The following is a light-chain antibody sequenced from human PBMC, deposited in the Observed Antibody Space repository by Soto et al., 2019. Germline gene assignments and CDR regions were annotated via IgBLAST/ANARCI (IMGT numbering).Light chain of an antibody. CDR1: QSISSY. J-gene: IGKJ4*01. CDR3: QQSYSTPLT. Sequence: DIQMTQSPSSLSASVGDRVTITCRASQSISSYLNWYQQKPGKAPELLIYAASSLQSGVPSRFSGSGSGTDFTLTISSLQPEDCATYYCQQSYSTPLTFGGGTNVEIE. CDR2: AAS. V-gene: IGKV1-39*01.